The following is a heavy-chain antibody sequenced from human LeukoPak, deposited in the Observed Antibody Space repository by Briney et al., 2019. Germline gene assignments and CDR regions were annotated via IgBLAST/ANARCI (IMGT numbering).Heavy chain of an antibody. J-gene: IGHJ4*02. V-gene: IGHV4-59*08. Sequence: SETLSLTCTVSGGSISSYYWRWIRQPPGKGLEWIGYIYYSGSTNYNPSLKSRVTISVDTSKNQFSLKLSSVTAADTAVYYCARHRSWDSSSWFDYWGQGTLVTVSS. D-gene: IGHD6-13*01. CDR1: GGSISSYY. CDR2: IYYSGST. CDR3: ARHRSWDSSSWFDY.